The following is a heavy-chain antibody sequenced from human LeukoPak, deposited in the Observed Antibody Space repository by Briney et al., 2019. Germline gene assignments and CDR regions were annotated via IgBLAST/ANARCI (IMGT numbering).Heavy chain of an antibody. CDR3: ARDGRGWLTSPKVDY. CDR2: INSDGSST. D-gene: IGHD5-12*01. J-gene: IGHJ4*02. V-gene: IGHV3-74*01. Sequence: GGSLRLSCAASGFPFSSYWMHWVRPAPGKGLVWVSRINSDGSSTSYADSVKGRFTISRDNAKNTLYLQMNSLRAEDTAVYYCARDGRGWLTSPKVDYWGQGTLVTVSS. CDR1: GFPFSSYW.